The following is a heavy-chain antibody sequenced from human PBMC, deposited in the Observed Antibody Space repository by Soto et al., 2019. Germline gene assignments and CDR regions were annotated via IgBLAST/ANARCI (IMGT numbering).Heavy chain of an antibody. CDR2: ISWDGATI. CDR1: GFTFDSFA. J-gene: IGHJ4*02. Sequence: EVQLVESGGGLVQPGRSLRLSCAASGFTFDSFAIQWVRQAPGKGLEWVSSISWDGATIAYADAVKGRFTISRDNAKKFAFLQMNSLRSDDSAFYYCARADNRDSWGQGTLVTVSS. V-gene: IGHV3-9*01. CDR3: ARADNRDS. D-gene: IGHD2-15*01.